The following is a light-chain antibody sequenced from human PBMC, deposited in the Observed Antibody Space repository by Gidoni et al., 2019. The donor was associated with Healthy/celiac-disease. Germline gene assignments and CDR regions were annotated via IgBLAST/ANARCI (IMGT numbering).Light chain of an antibody. V-gene: IGKV3-20*01. CDR1: QSVSSSY. J-gene: IGKJ1*01. CDR3: QQYGSSPGT. Sequence: VLTQSPGTLSLSPGERATLSCRASQSVSSSYLAWYQQKPGQAPRLLIYGASSRATGIPDRFSGSGSGTDFTLTISRLEPEDFAVYYCQQYGSSPGTFGQGTKVEIK. CDR2: GAS.